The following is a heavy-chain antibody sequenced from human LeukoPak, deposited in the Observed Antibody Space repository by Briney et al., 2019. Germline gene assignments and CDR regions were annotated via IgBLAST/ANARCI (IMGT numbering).Heavy chain of an antibody. CDR3: VRGSTLRHYQY. D-gene: IGHD3-16*01. J-gene: IGHJ4*02. Sequence: PSETLSLTCTVSGASIRSYYWGWIRRPPGKGLEWIGSIYYSGSTYYNPSLKSRVTVSVDTSKNQFSLKLSSVTAADTAVYYCVRGSTLRHYQYWGQGTLVTVSS. CDR2: IYYSGST. CDR1: GASIRSYY. V-gene: IGHV4-39*01.